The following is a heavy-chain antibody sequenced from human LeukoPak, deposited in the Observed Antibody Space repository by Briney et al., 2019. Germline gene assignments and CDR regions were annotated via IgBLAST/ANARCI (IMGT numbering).Heavy chain of an antibody. CDR1: GGTFSSYA. D-gene: IGHD4-23*01. Sequence: ASVKVSCKASGGTFSSYAISWVRQAPGQGLEWMGRIIPILGIANYAQKFRGRVTITADKSTSTAYMELSSLRSGDTAMYYCARDGDGGNSDHWGQGTLVTVSS. V-gene: IGHV1-69*04. J-gene: IGHJ4*02. CDR3: ARDGDGGNSDH. CDR2: IIPILGIA.